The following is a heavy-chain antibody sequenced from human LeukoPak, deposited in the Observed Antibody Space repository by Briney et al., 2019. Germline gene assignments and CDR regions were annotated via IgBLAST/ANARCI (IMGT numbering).Heavy chain of an antibody. CDR2: SNSGGST. CDR3: ARVIAAALDPSSLDAFDI. V-gene: IGHV3-53*01. Sequence: FTVSNSGGSTYYGDSVKGRFTISRDNSKNMVYLQMNSLRAEDTAVYYCARVIAAALDPSSLDAFDIWGQGTMVTVSS. D-gene: IGHD6-13*01. J-gene: IGHJ3*02.